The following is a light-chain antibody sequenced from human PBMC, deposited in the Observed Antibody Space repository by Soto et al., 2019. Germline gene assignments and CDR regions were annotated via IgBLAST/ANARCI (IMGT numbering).Light chain of an antibody. CDR2: AAS. Sequence: DIQMTQSPSSLSASVGDRVTITCRASHGIGNYFAWYQQKPGKAPNLLIYAASSLQSGVPSRFSGSGSGTDFTLTISSLQPEDFATYYCQQSYSTLSITFGQGTRLEIK. CDR1: HGIGNY. V-gene: IGKV1-39*01. J-gene: IGKJ5*01. CDR3: QQSYSTLSIT.